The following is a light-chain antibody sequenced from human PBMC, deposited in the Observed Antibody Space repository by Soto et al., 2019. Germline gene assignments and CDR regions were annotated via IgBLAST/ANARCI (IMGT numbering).Light chain of an antibody. CDR1: QSVNSNY. V-gene: IGKV3-20*01. CDR3: QKYENPPRT. Sequence: EIVLTQSPGTLSLSPGERATLSCRASQSVNSNYLAWYQQKPGQSPRLLMYGASSRASGIPDRFSGSGSGTVFTLTISRREPEDFEVYYCQKYENPPRTSGQGTRGKIK. CDR2: GAS. J-gene: IGKJ1*01.